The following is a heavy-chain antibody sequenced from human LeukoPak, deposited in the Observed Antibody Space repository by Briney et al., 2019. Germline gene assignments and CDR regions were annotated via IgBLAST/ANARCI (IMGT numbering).Heavy chain of an antibody. J-gene: IGHJ4*02. V-gene: IGHV3-9*01. D-gene: IGHD6-19*01. Sequence: SLRLSCAASGFTFDDYPMHWLRHAPGKGLEWVAGIIWNSGSIGYADSVKGRFTIYRDNAKNSLYLQMNSLRAEDTALYYCAKGSPHSSGWYPPYDYWGQGTLVTVSS. CDR1: GFTFDDYP. CDR2: IIWNSGSI. CDR3: AKGSPHSSGWYPPYDY.